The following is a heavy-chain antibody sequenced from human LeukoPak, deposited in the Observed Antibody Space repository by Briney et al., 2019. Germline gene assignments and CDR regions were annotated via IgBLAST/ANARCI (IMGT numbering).Heavy chain of an antibody. Sequence: ASVKVSCKASGYTFTSYGICWVRQAPGQGLEWMGWISAYNGNTNYAQKLQGRVTMTTDTSTGTAYMELRSLRSDDTAVYYCARERSGSYRFDYWGQGTLVTVSS. CDR1: GYTFTSYG. CDR2: ISAYNGNT. CDR3: ARERSGSYRFDY. D-gene: IGHD1-26*01. J-gene: IGHJ4*02. V-gene: IGHV1-18*01.